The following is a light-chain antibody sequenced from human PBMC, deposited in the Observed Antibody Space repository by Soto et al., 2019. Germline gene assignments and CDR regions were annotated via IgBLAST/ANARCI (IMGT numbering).Light chain of an antibody. CDR2: GTF. V-gene: IGKV3-20*01. CDR3: QHYGSSLT. Sequence: ILLTQSAGTLSLSPGESATVSCWASEIISSGPLAWSQQSLGQATGLLTYGTFIRATGIPERFSDSGSGTDFTLTDSRLEHDDFAVYFCQHYGSSLTFGGGTRVEIK. J-gene: IGKJ4*01. CDR1: EIISSGP.